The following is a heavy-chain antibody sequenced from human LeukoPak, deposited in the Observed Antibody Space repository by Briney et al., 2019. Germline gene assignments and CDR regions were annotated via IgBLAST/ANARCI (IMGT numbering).Heavy chain of an antibody. CDR1: GFTFSSYA. Sequence: GGSLRLSCAASGFTFSSYAMHWVRQAPGKGLEWVAVISYDGSNKYYADSVKGRFTISRDNSKNTLYLQMNSLRAEDTAVYYCARDWFSSSSWLYYYYYGMDVWGQGTTVTVSS. V-gene: IGHV3-30-3*01. D-gene: IGHD6-13*01. CDR2: ISYDGSNK. CDR3: ARDWFSSSSWLYYYYYGMDV. J-gene: IGHJ6*02.